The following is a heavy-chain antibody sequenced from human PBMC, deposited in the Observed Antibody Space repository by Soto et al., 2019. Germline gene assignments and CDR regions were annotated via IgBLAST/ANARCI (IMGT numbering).Heavy chain of an antibody. D-gene: IGHD3-22*01. J-gene: IGHJ4*02. Sequence: QVQLVESGGGVVQPGRSLRLSCAASGFTFSNYAMHCVRQAPGKGLEWVAVISYDGNNKYYADSVKGRFTISRDNSRNTLYLQMNTLRAEDTAVYYCARDKFSGGYYYCDYWGPGTLGTVSS. CDR3: ARDKFSGGYYYCDY. CDR1: GFTFSNYA. V-gene: IGHV3-30-3*01. CDR2: ISYDGNNK.